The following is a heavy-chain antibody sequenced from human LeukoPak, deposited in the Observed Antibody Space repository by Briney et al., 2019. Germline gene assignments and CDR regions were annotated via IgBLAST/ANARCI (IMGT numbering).Heavy chain of an antibody. CDR1: GYTFTSYD. CDR3: ARIAAAGNRRLNY. CDR2: MNPNSGNT. D-gene: IGHD6-13*01. V-gene: IGHV1-8*01. J-gene: IGHJ4*02. Sequence: GASVKVSCKASGYTFTSYDINWVRQATGQGVEWMGWMNPNSGNTGYAQKFQGRITMTRNTSISTAYMELSSRTSEDTAVYYCARIAAAGNRRLNYWGQGTLVTVSS.